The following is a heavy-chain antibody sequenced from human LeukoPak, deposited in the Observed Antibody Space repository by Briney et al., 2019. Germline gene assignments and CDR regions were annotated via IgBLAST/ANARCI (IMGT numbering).Heavy chain of an antibody. V-gene: IGHV3-53*01. J-gene: IGHJ4*02. CDR3: ARDIRQRWLQFSYVDY. D-gene: IGHD5-24*01. Sequence: GGSLRLSCAASGFTVSSNYMSWVRQAPGKGLEWVSVIYSGGSTYYADSVKGRFTISRDNSKNTLYLQMNSLRAEDTAVYYCARDIRQRWLQFSYVDYWGQGTLVTVSS. CDR2: IYSGGST. CDR1: GFTVSSNY.